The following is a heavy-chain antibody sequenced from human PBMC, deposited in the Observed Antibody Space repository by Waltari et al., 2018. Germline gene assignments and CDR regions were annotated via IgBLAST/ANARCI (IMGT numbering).Heavy chain of an antibody. D-gene: IGHD1-26*01. V-gene: IGHV4-61*02. J-gene: IGHJ4*02. CDR1: GGSIDSGSYY. CDR2: IYTSGTP. Sequence: QVQLQESGPGLVKPSQTLSLTCPVSGGSIDSGSYYWSWIRQPAGKGLEWIGRIYTSGTPNYTPSHKSRVTISVDTSKIQFALTLSSVTAADTAVYYCARGPLLSKVDYWGQGTLVTVSS. CDR3: ARGPLLSKVDY.